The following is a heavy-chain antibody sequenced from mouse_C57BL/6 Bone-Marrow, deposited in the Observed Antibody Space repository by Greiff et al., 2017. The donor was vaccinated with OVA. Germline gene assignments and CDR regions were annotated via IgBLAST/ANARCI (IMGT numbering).Heavy chain of an antibody. D-gene: IGHD1-1*01. CDR3: ALFITTVVEDYYAMDY. CDR2: IDPSDSYT. CDR1: GYTFTSYW. Sequence: VQLQQPGAELVMPGASVKLSCKASGYTFTSYWMHWVKQRPGQGLEWIGEIDPSDSYTNYNQKFKGKSTLTVDKSSSTAYMQLSSLTSEDSAVYYCALFITTVVEDYYAMDYWGQGTSVTVSS. J-gene: IGHJ4*01. V-gene: IGHV1-69*01.